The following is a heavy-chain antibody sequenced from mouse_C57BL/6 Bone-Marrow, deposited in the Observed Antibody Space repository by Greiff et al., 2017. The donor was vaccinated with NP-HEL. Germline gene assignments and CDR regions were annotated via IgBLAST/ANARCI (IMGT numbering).Heavy chain of an antibody. Sequence: VQLQQSGAELVRPGASVKLSCTASGFNIKDDYMHWVKQRPEQGLEWIGWIDPENGDTEYASQFQGKATITADTSSNTAYLQLSSLTSEGTAVYYCTTSYGAPWYFDVWGTGTTVTVSS. CDR3: TTSYGAPWYFDV. CDR2: IDPENGDT. CDR1: GFNIKDDY. V-gene: IGHV14-4*01. J-gene: IGHJ1*03. D-gene: IGHD1-1*02.